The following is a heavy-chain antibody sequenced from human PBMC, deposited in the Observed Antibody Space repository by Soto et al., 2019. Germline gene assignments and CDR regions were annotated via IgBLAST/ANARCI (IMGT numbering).Heavy chain of an antibody. Sequence: QVQLVQSGAEVKKPGSSVKVSCKASGGTFSSYAISWVRQAPGQGLEWMGGIIPIFATANYAQKFQDRVTITADESTSTAYMELSSLRSEDTAVYYCARTYCSSTSCPYYYGMDVWGQGTKVTVSS. V-gene: IGHV1-69*01. J-gene: IGHJ6*02. CDR2: IIPIFATA. D-gene: IGHD2-2*01. CDR3: ARTYCSSTSCPYYYGMDV. CDR1: GGTFSSYA.